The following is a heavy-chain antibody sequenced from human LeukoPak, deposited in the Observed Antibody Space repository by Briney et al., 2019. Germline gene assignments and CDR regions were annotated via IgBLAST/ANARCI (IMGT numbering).Heavy chain of an antibody. J-gene: IGHJ4*02. V-gene: IGHV1-2*02. CDR2: INPHSGGT. D-gene: IGHD2-21*02. Sequence: SVKVSCKASRFTFTGYYIHWVRQAPAQGLEWMGYINPHSGGTNSPQKFQGRVNMTTYTYISAVYMELSSLISDDTAMYYCVREGNELLSKNFDFWGQGTLVTVSS. CDR3: VREGNELLSKNFDF. CDR1: RFTFTGYY.